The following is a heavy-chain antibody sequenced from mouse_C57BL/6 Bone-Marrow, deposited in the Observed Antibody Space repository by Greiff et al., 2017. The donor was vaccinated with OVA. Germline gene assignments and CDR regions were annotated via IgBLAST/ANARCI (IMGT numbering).Heavy chain of an antibody. CDR2: IYPRSGNT. D-gene: IGHD1-1*01. J-gene: IGHJ2*01. CDR1: GYTFTSYG. CDR3: ARWDYYGSSYGY. Sequence: VKLQESGAELARPGASVKLSCKASGYTFTSYGISWVKQRTGQGLEWIGEIYPRSGNTYYNEKFKGKATLTADKSSSTAYMELRSLTSEDSAVYVCARWDYYGSSYGYWGQGTTLTVSS. V-gene: IGHV1-81*01.